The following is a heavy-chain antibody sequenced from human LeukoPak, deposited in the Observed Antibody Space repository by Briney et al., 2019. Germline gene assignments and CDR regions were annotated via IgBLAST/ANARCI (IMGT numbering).Heavy chain of an antibody. J-gene: IGHJ3*02. Sequence: ASVKVSCKASGYTFTGYYMHWVRQAPGQGLEWMGWINPNSGGTNYAQKFQGRVTMTRDTSISTAYMELSRLRSDDTAVYYCARENGYSSSWPNDAFDIWGQGTMVTVSS. D-gene: IGHD6-13*01. CDR2: INPNSGGT. V-gene: IGHV1-2*02. CDR1: GYTFTGYY. CDR3: ARENGYSSSWPNDAFDI.